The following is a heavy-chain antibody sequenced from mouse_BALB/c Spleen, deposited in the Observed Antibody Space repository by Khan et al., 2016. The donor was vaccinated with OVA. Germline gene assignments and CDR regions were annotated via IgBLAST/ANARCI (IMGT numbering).Heavy chain of an antibody. CDR3: ARRGLLWDFDY. Sequence: VQLQQSGAELAKPGASVKMSCKASGYTFTNYWMNWVKQRPGQGLEWIGYINPSTGYTEDNQKFKDKATLTADKSSSTAYMQLSSLTSEDSAVYYCARRGLLWDFDYWGQGTTLTVSS. D-gene: IGHD2-1*01. CDR1: GYTFTNYW. CDR2: INPSTGYT. J-gene: IGHJ2*01. V-gene: IGHV1-7*01.